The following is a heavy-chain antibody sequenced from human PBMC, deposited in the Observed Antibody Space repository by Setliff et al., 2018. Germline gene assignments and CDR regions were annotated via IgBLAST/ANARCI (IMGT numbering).Heavy chain of an antibody. CDR3: GRAQQIITVARGPRRGNDFDF. D-gene: IGHD3-10*01. V-gene: IGHV1-18*01. CDR1: GYTFTSYG. Sequence: GASVKVSCKASGYTFTSYGISWVRQAPGQGLEWMGWISAYNGNTNYAQKLQGRVTMTTDTSTSTAYMELRSLRSDDTAVYYCGRAQQIITVARGPRRGNDFDFWGQGTMVTVSS. CDR2: ISAYNGNT. J-gene: IGHJ3*01.